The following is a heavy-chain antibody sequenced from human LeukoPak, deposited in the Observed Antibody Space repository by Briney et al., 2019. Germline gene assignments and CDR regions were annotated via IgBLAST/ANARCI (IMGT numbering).Heavy chain of an antibody. Sequence: GGSLRLSCAASGFTFSSYSMNWVRQAPGKGLEWVSYISSSSSTIYYADSVKGRFTTSRDNAKNSLYLQMNSLRAEDTAVYYCARDKLLLDYWGQGTLVTVSS. J-gene: IGHJ4*02. CDR1: GFTFSSYS. CDR2: ISSSSSTI. CDR3: ARDKLLLDY. V-gene: IGHV3-48*01. D-gene: IGHD2-15*01.